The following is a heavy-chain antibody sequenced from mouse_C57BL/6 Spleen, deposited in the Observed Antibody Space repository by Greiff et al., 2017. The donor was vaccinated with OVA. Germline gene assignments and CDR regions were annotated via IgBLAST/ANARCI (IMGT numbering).Heavy chain of an antibody. CDR1: GFTFSDYG. V-gene: IGHV5-17*01. Sequence: EVQRVESGGGLVKPGGSLKLSCAASGFTFSDYGMHWVRQAPEKGLEWVAYISSGSSTIYYADIVKGRVTISRDNAKNTLFLQMTSLRSEDTAIYYCARTFFDYWGQGTTLTVSS. CDR2: ISSGSSTI. CDR3: ARTFFDY. J-gene: IGHJ2*01.